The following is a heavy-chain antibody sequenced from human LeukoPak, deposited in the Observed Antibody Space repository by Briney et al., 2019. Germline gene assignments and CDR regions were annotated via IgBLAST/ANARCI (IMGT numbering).Heavy chain of an antibody. CDR2: IRSKANSYAT. CDR3: TSWGTAMAGGYYYYMDV. D-gene: IGHD5-18*01. CDR1: RFTFSGSA. J-gene: IGHJ6*03. Sequence: GGSLRLSCAASRFTFSGSAMHWVRQASGKGLEWVGRIRSKANSYATAYAASVKGRFTISRDDSKNTAYLQMNSLKTEDTAVYYCTSWGTAMAGGYYYYMDVWGKGTTVTVSS. V-gene: IGHV3-73*01.